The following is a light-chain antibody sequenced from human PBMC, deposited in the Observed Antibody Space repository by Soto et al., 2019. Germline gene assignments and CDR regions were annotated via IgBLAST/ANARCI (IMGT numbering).Light chain of an antibody. Sequence: QPVLTQSPSASASLGASVKLTCTLSSGHSSYAIAWHQQQPEKGPRYLMKLNSDGSHRKGDGIPDRFSGSSSGAERYLTISSLQSEDEADYYCQTWGTGLHWVFGGGTQLTVL. V-gene: IGLV4-69*01. CDR3: QTWGTGLHWV. J-gene: IGLJ3*02. CDR2: LNSDGSH. CDR1: SGHSSYA.